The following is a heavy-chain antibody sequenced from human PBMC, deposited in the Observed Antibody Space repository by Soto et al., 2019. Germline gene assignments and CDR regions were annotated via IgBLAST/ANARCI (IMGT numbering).Heavy chain of an antibody. CDR1: GFTFSSYW. CDR3: ARGTGIQAAFDI. CDR2: IKQDGGEK. Sequence: PGGSLRLSCAVSGFTFSSYWMSWVRQAPGKGLEWVANIKQDGGEKNYVDSVKGRFTIASDNAKNSVYLQMNSLRVEDTAVYYCARGTGIQAAFDIWGQGTMVNGSS. V-gene: IGHV3-7*03. J-gene: IGHJ3*02.